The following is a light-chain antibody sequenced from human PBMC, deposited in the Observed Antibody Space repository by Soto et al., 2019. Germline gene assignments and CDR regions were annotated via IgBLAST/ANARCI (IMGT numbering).Light chain of an antibody. V-gene: IGLV2-14*01. CDR1: SSDVGGYKY. CDR3: SSYGSSSPLVV. J-gene: IGLJ2*01. Sequence: QSVLTQPASVSGSPGQSITISCTGTSSDVGGYKYVSWYQQHPGKAPKLMIYEVSNRPSGVSNRFSGSKSVNTASLTISGLQAEDEADCFCSSYGSSSPLVVFGGGTKVTVL. CDR2: EVS.